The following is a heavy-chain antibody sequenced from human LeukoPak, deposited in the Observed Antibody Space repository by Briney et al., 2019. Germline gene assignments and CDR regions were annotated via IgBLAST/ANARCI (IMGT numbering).Heavy chain of an antibody. CDR1: GGSISSSSYY. Sequence: SETLSLTCTVSGGSISSSSYYWGWIRQPPGKGLEWIGSIYYSGSTYYNPPLKSRVTISVDTSKNQFSLKLSSVTAADTAVYYCARQITGTTIYYYYYYMDVWGKGTTVTVSS. CDR2: IYYSGST. CDR3: ARQITGTTIYYYYYYMDV. D-gene: IGHD1-7*01. V-gene: IGHV4-39*01. J-gene: IGHJ6*03.